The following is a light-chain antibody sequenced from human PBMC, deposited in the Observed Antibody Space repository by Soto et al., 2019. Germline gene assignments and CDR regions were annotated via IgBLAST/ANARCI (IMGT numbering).Light chain of an antibody. CDR1: NSDVGGNNY. Sequence: QSALTQPASVSGSPGQSITISCTGTNSDVGGNNYVSWYQHHPGKAPKLIIYEVTNRPSGISTRFSASESGSTASLTISGLQAEDEADYYCNSYTSDYTYVFGTGTKLTVL. V-gene: IGLV2-14*01. CDR3: NSYTSDYTYV. J-gene: IGLJ1*01. CDR2: EVT.